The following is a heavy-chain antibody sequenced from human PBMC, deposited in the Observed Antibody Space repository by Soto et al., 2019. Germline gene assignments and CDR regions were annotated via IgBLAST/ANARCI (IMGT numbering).Heavy chain of an antibody. Sequence: PGGSLRLSCAASGFTFSSYSMNWVRQAPGKGLEWVSSISSTTSYIYYADSVKGRFTISRGNAKNSLYLQMNSLRVDDTAVYYCARLGAFDIWGQGTMVTVSS. CDR1: GFTFSSYS. V-gene: IGHV3-21*01. CDR3: ARLGAFDI. CDR2: ISSTTSYI. J-gene: IGHJ3*02. D-gene: IGHD3-16*01.